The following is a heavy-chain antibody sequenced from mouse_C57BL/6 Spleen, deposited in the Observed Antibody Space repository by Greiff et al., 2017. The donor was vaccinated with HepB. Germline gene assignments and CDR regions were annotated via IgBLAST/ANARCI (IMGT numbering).Heavy chain of an antibody. CDR3: TTWRGYDVWYYFDY. J-gene: IGHJ2*01. CDR1: GFNIKDDY. D-gene: IGHD2-2*01. Sequence: EVQLQQSGAELVRPGASVKLSCTASGFNIKDDYMHWVKQRPEQGLEWIGWIDPENGDTEYASKFQGKATITADTSSNTAYLQLSSLTSEDTAVYYCTTWRGYDVWYYFDYWGQGTTLTVSS. V-gene: IGHV14-4*01. CDR2: IDPENGDT.